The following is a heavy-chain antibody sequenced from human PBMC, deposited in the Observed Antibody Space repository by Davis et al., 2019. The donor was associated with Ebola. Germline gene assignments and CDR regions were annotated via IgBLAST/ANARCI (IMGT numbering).Heavy chain of an antibody. CDR1: GGSLNGYY. J-gene: IGHJ6*03. Sequence: MPSETLSLSCAVHGGSLNGYYWSWIRQHPGKGLEWIGYIYYSGSAYYNPSLKSRVTISVDTSKNQFSLKLSSVTAADTAVYYCARDSNYYYMDVWGKGTTVTVSS. V-gene: IGHV4-31*11. CDR2: IYYSGSA. CDR3: ARDSNYYYMDV.